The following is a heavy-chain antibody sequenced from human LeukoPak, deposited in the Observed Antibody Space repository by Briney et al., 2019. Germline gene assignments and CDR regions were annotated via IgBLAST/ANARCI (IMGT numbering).Heavy chain of an antibody. J-gene: IGHJ4*02. D-gene: IGHD6-19*01. CDR1: RGSIRTYY. Sequence: PSETLSLTCTVSRGSIRTYYWSWIRQSPRKGLEWIGEINHSGSTNYNPSLKSRVTIAVDTSKNQFSLKLSSVTAADTAVYYCARGGGAVAGSFDYWGQGALVSVSS. CDR3: ARGGGAVAGSFDY. V-gene: IGHV4-34*01. CDR2: INHSGST.